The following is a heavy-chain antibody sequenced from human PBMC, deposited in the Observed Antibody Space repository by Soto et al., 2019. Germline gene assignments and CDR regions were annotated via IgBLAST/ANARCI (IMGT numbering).Heavy chain of an antibody. Sequence: ASVKVSCKASGYTFTSYGISWVRQAPGQGLEWMGWISAYNGNTNYAQKLQGRVTMTTDTSTSTAYMELRSLRSDDTAVYYCARTRGNWSYLEPNCFDPWGKGPLVPVS. CDR2: ISAYNGNT. V-gene: IGHV1-18*01. CDR3: ARTRGNWSYLEPNCFDP. J-gene: IGHJ5*02. CDR1: GYTFTSYG. D-gene: IGHD1-7*01.